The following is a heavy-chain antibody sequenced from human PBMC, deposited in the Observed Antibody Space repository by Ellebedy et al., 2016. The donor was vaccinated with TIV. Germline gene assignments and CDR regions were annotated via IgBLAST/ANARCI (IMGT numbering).Heavy chain of an antibody. J-gene: IGHJ6*02. Sequence: PGGSLRLSCAASGFTFSSYGMHWVRQDPGKGLERVAVISNEGSYKDYADSVKGRFTISSDKFKNTLYLEMKSLRAEETAVYYCAKDSCGTISGLVIIGGCYYLGMDVWGQGTTVTVSS. V-gene: IGHV3-30*18. D-gene: IGHD3-3*01. CDR1: GFTFSSYG. CDR2: ISNEGSYK. CDR3: AKDSCGTISGLVIIGGCYYLGMDV.